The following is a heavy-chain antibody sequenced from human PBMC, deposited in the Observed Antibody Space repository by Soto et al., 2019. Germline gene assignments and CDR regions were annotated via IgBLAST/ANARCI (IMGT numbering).Heavy chain of an antibody. CDR2: INWNGGST. CDR3: ARLIGNSWLDS. Sequence: GGSLRLSCAASGFSFDDYGMSWVRQAPGKGLEWVSGINWNGGSTGYAVSVKGRITINPDTSNNQLSLQLNSVTPDDTAVYYCARLIGNSWLDSWGQGTLVTVSS. V-gene: IGHV3-20*04. J-gene: IGHJ5*01. CDR1: GFSFDDYG. D-gene: IGHD2-8*01.